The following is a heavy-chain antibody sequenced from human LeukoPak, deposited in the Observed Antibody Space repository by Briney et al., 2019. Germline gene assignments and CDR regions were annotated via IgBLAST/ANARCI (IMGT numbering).Heavy chain of an antibody. Sequence: GGSLRLSCTASGFTFSSFEMNWVRQAPGKGLEWVSYISTSGTTIYYADSVKGRFTISRDNPENSLYLQMNSLRAEDTAIYYCASVSDYWGRGTLVTVSS. J-gene: IGHJ4*02. D-gene: IGHD3-16*02. V-gene: IGHV3-48*03. CDR1: GFTFSSFE. CDR2: ISTSGTTI. CDR3: ASVSDY.